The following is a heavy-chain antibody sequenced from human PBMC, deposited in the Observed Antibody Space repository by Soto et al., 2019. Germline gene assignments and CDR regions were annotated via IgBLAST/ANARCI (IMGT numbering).Heavy chain of an antibody. D-gene: IGHD5-18*01. CDR3: ARVDTAMVKLGRNWFDP. Sequence: GESLKISCKGSGDRLSSHWIDWVRQMPGKGLEWMGIIYPSDSDTRCSPSFQGQVTISDDKSITTAYVQWSSLKASDTAMYYCARVDTAMVKLGRNWFDPWGQGTLVTVS. CDR1: GDRLSSHW. CDR2: IYPSDSDT. J-gene: IGHJ5*02. V-gene: IGHV5-51*01.